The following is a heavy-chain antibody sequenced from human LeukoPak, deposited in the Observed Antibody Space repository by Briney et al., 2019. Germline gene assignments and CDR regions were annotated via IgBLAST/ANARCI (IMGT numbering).Heavy chain of an antibody. CDR3: ARRNHYFYYMDV. CDR1: GASISSFY. V-gene: IGHV4-4*09. Sequence: PSETLSLTCTVSGASISSFYWSWIRQSPVKGLEWIGYIFPSGSAFYNPSLESRVTISLDTSENQFSLTLSSVTAADTAVYYCARRNHYFYYMDVWGKGTTVTVSS. CDR2: IFPSGSA. J-gene: IGHJ6*03.